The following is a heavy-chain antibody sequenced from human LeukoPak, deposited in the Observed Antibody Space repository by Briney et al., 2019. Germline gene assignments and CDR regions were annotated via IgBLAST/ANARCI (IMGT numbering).Heavy chain of an antibody. CDR1: GFTFDDYA. J-gene: IGHJ4*02. CDR2: ISWNSGST. CDR3: ARALGDDFWSGYSDS. Sequence: GGSLRLSCAASGFTFDDYAMHWVRQAPGKGLEWVSGISWNSGSTGYADSVKGRFTISRDNAKNSLYLQMDSLRAEDTAVYYCARALGDDFWSGYSDSWGQGTLVTVSS. D-gene: IGHD3-3*01. V-gene: IGHV3-9*01.